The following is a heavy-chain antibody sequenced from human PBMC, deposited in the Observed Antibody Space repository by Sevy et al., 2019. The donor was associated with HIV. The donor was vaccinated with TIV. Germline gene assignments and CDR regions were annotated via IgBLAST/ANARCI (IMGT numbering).Heavy chain of an antibody. V-gene: IGHV3-7*04. J-gene: IGHJ4*02. D-gene: IGHD2-15*01. CDR3: ARGNSGAFDY. CDR1: GFTFRSYW. Sequence: GSLRLSCAASGFTFRSYWMHWVRQAPGKGLEWVANIKQDESEKYYVASVKGRFTISRDNAKDSLYLQMNSLRPGDTAVYYCARGNSGAFDYWGQGTLVTVSS. CDR2: IKQDESEK.